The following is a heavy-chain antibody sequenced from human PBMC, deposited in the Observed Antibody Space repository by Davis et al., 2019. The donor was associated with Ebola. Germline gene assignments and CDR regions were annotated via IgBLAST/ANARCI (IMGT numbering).Heavy chain of an antibody. CDR3: TSTSGRDDY. CDR2: IRSKANSYAT. J-gene: IGHJ4*02. CDR1: GFTFSGSA. Sequence: GESLKISCAASGFTFSGSAMHWVRQASGKELEWVGRIRSKANSYATAYAASVKGRFTISRDDSKNTAYLQMNSLKTEDTAVYYCTSTSGRDDYWGQGTLVTVSS. V-gene: IGHV3-73*01. D-gene: IGHD6-19*01.